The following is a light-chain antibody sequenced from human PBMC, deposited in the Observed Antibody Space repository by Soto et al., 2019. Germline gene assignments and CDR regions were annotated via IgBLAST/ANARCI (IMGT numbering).Light chain of an antibody. CDR3: QQYYKWPRT. V-gene: IGKV3-15*01. Sequence: IVMAQSPADLSVSPSEIGTLSCRAGQNIHTNLAWYQQKPGQAPRLLFYGASTGATGLPARFSGSGPGTEFTLTINSLQAEECAVYYCQQYYKWPRTFGQGARLEIK. J-gene: IGKJ5*01. CDR2: GAS. CDR1: QNIHTN.